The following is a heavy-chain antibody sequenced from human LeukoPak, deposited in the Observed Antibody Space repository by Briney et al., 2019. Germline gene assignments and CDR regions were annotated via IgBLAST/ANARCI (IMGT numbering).Heavy chain of an antibody. V-gene: IGHV3-33*01. CDR2: IWYDGSNK. CDR3: ARVGYSGWNLEY. J-gene: IGHJ4*02. Sequence: PGGSLRLSCAASGFTFSSYGMHWVRQAPGKGLEWVAVIWYDGSNKYYADSVKGRFTISRDNSKNTLYLQMNSLRAEDTAVYYCARVGYSGWNLEYWGQGTLVTVSS. D-gene: IGHD5-12*01. CDR1: GFTFSSYG.